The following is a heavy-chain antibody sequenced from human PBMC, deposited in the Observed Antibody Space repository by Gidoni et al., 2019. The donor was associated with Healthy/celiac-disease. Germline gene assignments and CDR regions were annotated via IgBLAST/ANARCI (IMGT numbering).Heavy chain of an antibody. D-gene: IGHD3-9*01. J-gene: IGHJ4*02. CDR3: ARHGSLLRYFDWLLSFDY. V-gene: IGHV4-39*01. Sequence: QLQLQESGPGLVKPSETLSLTCTVSGGSISSSSYYWGWIRQPPGKGLEWIGSIYYSGSTYYNPSLKSRVTISVDTSKNQFSLKLSSVTAADTAVYYCARHGSLLRYFDWLLSFDYWGQGTLVTVSS. CDR1: GGSISSSSYY. CDR2: IYYSGST.